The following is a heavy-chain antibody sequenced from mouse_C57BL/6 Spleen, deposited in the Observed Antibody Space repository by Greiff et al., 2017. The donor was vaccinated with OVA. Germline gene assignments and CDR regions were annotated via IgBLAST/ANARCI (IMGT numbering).Heavy chain of an antibody. CDR3: ARDIGGAMDY. CDR2: IRNKANGYTT. Sequence: EVKVEESGGGLVQPGGSLSLSCAASGFTFTDYYMSWVRQPPGKALEWLGFIRNKANGYTTEYSASVKGRFTISRDNSQSILYLQMNALRAEDSATYYCARDIGGAMDYWGQGTSVTVSS. V-gene: IGHV7-3*01. CDR1: GFTFTDYY. J-gene: IGHJ4*01.